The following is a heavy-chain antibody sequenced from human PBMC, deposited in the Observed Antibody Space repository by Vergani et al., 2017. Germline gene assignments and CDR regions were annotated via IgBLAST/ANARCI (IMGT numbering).Heavy chain of an antibody. D-gene: IGHD6-13*01. CDR3: ATKSCCSPGCQIGYFRE. CDR1: GFTSSYYC. Sequence: QVHLVESGGGVVQPGRSLRLSCVVSGFTSSYYCMHWVRQAPGKGLEWVAVIPYDGTQKYYADSVKGRFTISRDNSKSTLYLQMNSLRTEDTAVYYCATKSCCSPGCQIGYFREWGQGTLVTVSS. J-gene: IGHJ1*01. CDR2: IPYDGTQK. V-gene: IGHV3-30*03.